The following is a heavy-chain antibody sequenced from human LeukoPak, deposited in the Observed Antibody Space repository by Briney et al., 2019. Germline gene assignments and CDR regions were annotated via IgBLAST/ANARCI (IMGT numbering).Heavy chain of an antibody. CDR3: AREDYYGSGSPIDWFDP. Sequence: AASVKASCKASGYSFTSHYMHWVRQAPGQGLEWMGWINPNNGDTNYGQKFQGRVTMTRDRSISTAYVELSRLRSDDTAVYYCAREDYYGSGSPIDWFDPWGQGTLVTVSS. D-gene: IGHD3-10*01. CDR2: INPNNGDT. V-gene: IGHV1-2*02. J-gene: IGHJ5*02. CDR1: GYSFTSHY.